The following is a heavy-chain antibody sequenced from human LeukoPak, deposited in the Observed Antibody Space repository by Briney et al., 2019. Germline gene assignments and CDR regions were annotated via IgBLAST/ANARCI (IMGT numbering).Heavy chain of an antibody. V-gene: IGHV3-73*01. CDR1: GFTFSGSA. D-gene: IGHD2-15*01. CDR3: TRHANPDCTGGSCYSGRTDY. J-gene: IGHJ4*02. Sequence: GGSLRLSCAASGFTFSGSAMHWVRQASGKGLEWVGRIRSKANSYATAYAASVKGRFTISRDDSKNTAYLQMKSLKTEDTAVYYCTRHANPDCTGGSCYSGRTDYWGQGTLVTVSS. CDR2: IRSKANSYAT.